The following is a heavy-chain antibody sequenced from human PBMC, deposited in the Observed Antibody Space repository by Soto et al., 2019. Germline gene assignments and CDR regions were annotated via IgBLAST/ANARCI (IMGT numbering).Heavy chain of an antibody. V-gene: IGHV3-30-3*01. J-gene: IGHJ6*02. Sequence: QVQLVESGGGVVQPGRSLRLSCAASGFTFSSYAMHWVRQAPGKGLEWVAVISYDGSNKYYADSVKGRFTISRDNSKNTLYLQMNSLRAEDTAVYYCARARWYSGSGPRMDVWGQGTTVTVSS. CDR3: ARARWYSGSGPRMDV. CDR2: ISYDGSNK. D-gene: IGHD1-26*01. CDR1: GFTFSSYA.